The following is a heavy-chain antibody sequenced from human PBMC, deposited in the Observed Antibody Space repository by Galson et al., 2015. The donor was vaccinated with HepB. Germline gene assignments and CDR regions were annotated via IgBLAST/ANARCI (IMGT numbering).Heavy chain of an antibody. V-gene: IGHV3-23*01. CDR3: AKEERLTYYDSSGYPPTFDY. CDR1: GFTFSSYA. J-gene: IGHJ4*02. CDR2: ISGSGGST. D-gene: IGHD3-22*01. Sequence: SLRLSCAASGFTFSSYAMSWVRQAPGKGLEWVSAISGSGGSTYYADSVKGRFTISRDNSKNTLYLQMNSLRAEDTAVYYCAKEERLTYYDSSGYPPTFDYWGQGTLVTVSS.